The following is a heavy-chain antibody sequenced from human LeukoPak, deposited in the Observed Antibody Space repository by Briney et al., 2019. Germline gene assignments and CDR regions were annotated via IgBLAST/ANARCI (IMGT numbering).Heavy chain of an antibody. Sequence: GGSLRLSCAASGFTFDDYAMHWVRQAPGKGLEWFSLISGDGGSTYYADSVKGRVTIYRDNSKNSLYLQMNSLRTEDTALYYCAKDIRNWNSIYYWGQGTLVTVSS. CDR2: ISGDGGST. CDR1: GFTFDDYA. D-gene: IGHD1-7*01. J-gene: IGHJ4*02. CDR3: AKDIRNWNSIYY. V-gene: IGHV3-43*02.